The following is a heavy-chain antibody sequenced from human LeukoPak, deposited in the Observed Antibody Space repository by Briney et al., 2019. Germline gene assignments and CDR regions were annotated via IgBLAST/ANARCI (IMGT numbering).Heavy chain of an antibody. Sequence: GGSLGLSCAASGFTFSSYAMSWVRQAPRKGREGVSAISGSGGSTYYADSVKGRFTISRDNSNNTLYLQMTRLRAEDTAVYYCAKPGSLIPMIVVVEYKGYYFDYWGQGTLVTVSS. V-gene: IGHV3-23*01. CDR3: AKPGSLIPMIVVVEYKGYYFDY. CDR1: GFTFSSYA. CDR2: ISGSGGST. D-gene: IGHD3-22*01. J-gene: IGHJ4*02.